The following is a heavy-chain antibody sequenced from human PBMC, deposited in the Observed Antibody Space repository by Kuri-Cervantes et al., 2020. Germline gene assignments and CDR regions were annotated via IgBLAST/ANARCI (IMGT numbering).Heavy chain of an antibody. CDR3: ARDSGSYSTYGMDV. J-gene: IGHJ6*02. Sequence: GGSLRLSCVASGFTFSSYGMHWVRQAPGKGLEWVAVISYDGSNKYYADSVKGRFTISRDNSKNTLYLQMNSLRAEDTAVYYCARDSGSYSTYGMDVWGQGTTVTVSS. CDR1: GFTFSSYG. V-gene: IGHV3-30*19. CDR2: ISYDGSNK. D-gene: IGHD1-26*01.